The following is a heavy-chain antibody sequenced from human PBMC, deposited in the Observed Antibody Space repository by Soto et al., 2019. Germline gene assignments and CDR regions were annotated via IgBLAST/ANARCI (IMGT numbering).Heavy chain of an antibody. J-gene: IGHJ6*02. CDR1: GHSVNSSTGA. Sequence: SLTLSLTCVISGHSVNSSTGAWNWIRQSPSRGLEWLGRTYYRSKLHYNYASSMRGRIRVTPDTSKNQVSLQLTSVSPEDTAVYYCTRAPMNYHNDHGMNTWGRETTVTVSS. V-gene: IGHV6-1*01. CDR3: TRAPMNYHNDHGMNT. CDR2: TYYRSKLHY. D-gene: IGHD3-10*01.